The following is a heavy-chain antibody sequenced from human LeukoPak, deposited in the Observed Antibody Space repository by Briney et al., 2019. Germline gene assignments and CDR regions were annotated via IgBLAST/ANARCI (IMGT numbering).Heavy chain of an antibody. CDR1: GFPFSSYA. D-gene: IGHD6-13*01. Sequence: PGGSLRLSCAASGFPFSSYAMYWVRQAPGKGLVWVARVHGDGYSISYADSVRGRFTISRDNAKDTLYLHMSSLRPEDTAVYYCARQGYSSSWFAFDYWGQGTLVTVSS. CDR2: VHGDGYSI. CDR3: ARQGYSSSWFAFDY. J-gene: IGHJ4*02. V-gene: IGHV3-74*01.